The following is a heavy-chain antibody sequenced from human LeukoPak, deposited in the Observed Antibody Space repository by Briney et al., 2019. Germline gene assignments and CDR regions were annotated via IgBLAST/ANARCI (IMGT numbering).Heavy chain of an antibody. V-gene: IGHV3-23*01. J-gene: IGHJ4*02. Sequence: PGGSLRLSCAASGFTFSSYAMTWVRQAPGKGLEWVSGISGSASRTSYADSVKGRFTISRDNSKNTLYLQMNSLRAEDTAVYYCAKALLSYYYGSGSYGYFDYWGQGTLVTVSS. D-gene: IGHD3-10*01. CDR3: AKALLSYYYGSGSYGYFDY. CDR1: GFTFSSYA. CDR2: ISGSASRT.